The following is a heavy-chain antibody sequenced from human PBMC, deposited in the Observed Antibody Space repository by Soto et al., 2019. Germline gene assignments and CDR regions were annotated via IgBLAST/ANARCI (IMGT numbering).Heavy chain of an antibody. CDR2: IKEDGSEQ. V-gene: IGHV3-7*05. CDR1: GFTFSSYW. Sequence: EVQLEESGGGLVQPGGSLRLSCAASGFTFSSYWMTLVRQAPGKGLEWVANIKEDGSEQYQVDSVKGRFTFSRDNAKKTLYLQMNSLRVEDKAVYYCARLTAAGGVDQFDYWGQGTLVTVSS. CDR3: ARLTAAGGVDQFDY. J-gene: IGHJ4*02. D-gene: IGHD6-13*01.